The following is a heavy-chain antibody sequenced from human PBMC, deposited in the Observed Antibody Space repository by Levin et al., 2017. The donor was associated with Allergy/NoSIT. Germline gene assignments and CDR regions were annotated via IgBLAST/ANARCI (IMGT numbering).Heavy chain of an antibody. J-gene: IGHJ5*02. CDR2: ISGSGGRT. CDR1: GFTFSSYA. D-gene: IGHD5-12*01. V-gene: IGHV3-23*01. CDR3: AKGWGYSPFDP. Sequence: PGGSLRLSCAASGFTFSSYAMSWVRQAPGKGLEWVSAISGSGGRTYYADSVKGRFTISRDNSKNTMYLQMNSLRAADTAVYYCAKGWGYSPFDPWGQGTLVTVSS.